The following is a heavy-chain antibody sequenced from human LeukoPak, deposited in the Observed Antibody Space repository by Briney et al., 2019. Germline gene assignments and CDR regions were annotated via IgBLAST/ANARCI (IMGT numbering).Heavy chain of an antibody. J-gene: IGHJ3*02. CDR2: IGSSSSPI. D-gene: IGHD1-26*01. V-gene: IGHV3-48*02. CDR1: GFTFSNYN. CDR3: ARDHRPYSGSGLHFDI. Sequence: GGSLRLSCAASGFTFSNYNINWVRQAPGKGLEWVSFIGSSSSPIYYADSVKGRFTVSRDNAKNSLYLHLNSLRDEDTAVYYCARDHRPYSGSGLHFDIWGQGTLVTVSS.